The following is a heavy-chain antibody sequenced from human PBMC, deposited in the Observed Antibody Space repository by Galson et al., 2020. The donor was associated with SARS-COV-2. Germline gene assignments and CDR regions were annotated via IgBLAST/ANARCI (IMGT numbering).Heavy chain of an antibody. CDR2: IKQDGSEK. Sequence: GESLKISCAASGFTFSSYWMSWVRQAPGKGLEWVANIKQDGSEKYYVDSVKGRFTISRDNAKNSLYLQMNSLRAEDTAVYYCARKDINFWIGYPWYDFDYWGQGTLVTVSS. J-gene: IGHJ4*02. CDR1: GFTFSSYW. V-gene: IGHV3-7*03. D-gene: IGHD3-3*01. CDR3: ARKDINFWIGYPWYDFDY.